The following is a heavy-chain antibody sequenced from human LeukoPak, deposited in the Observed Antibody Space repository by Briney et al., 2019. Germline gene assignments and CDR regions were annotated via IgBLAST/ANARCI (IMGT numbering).Heavy chain of an antibody. CDR1: GFTFGNYD. CDR3: ARDHHYYDSSGLRSGCIDY. V-gene: IGHV3-33*01. D-gene: IGHD3-22*01. Sequence: GGSLRLSCAVSGFTFGNYDMHWVRQTPGKWLEWVAVIWHDGSKEFYVDSVKGRFTISRDNSENTLYLQMNSLRAEDTAVYYCARDHHYYDSSGLRSGCIDYWGQGTLVTVSS. J-gene: IGHJ4*02. CDR2: IWHDGSKE.